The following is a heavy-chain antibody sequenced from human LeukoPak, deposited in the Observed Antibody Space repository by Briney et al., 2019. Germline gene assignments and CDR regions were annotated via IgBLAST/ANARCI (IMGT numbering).Heavy chain of an antibody. CDR2: ISWNSGSI. Sequence: PGGSLRLSCAASGFTFSSYAMHWVRQAPGKGLEWVSGISWNSGSIGYADSVKGRFTISRDNAKNSLYLQMNSLRAEDTALYYCAKDDRHYYDSSGYTDWGQGTLVTVSS. V-gene: IGHV3-9*01. D-gene: IGHD3-22*01. CDR1: GFTFSSYA. J-gene: IGHJ4*02. CDR3: AKDDRHYYDSSGYTD.